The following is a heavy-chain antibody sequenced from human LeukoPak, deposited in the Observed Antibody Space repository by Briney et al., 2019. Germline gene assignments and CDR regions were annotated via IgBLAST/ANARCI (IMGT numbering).Heavy chain of an antibody. CDR1: GFNVSSTY. J-gene: IGHJ3*01. CDR3: AREGREAQKDAFDF. D-gene: IGHD3-10*01. V-gene: IGHV3-66*01. CDR2: INSCGTT. Sequence: GGSLRLSCVASGFNVSSTYMNWVRQAPGKGLEWVSLINSCGTTYYPDSVKGRFTIARDNSKNTLFLQMNSLRAEDSGVYYCAREGREAQKDAFDFWGQGTMVTVSS.